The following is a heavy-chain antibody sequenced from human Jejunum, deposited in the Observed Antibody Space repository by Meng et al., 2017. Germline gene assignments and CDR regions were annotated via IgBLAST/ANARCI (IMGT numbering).Heavy chain of an antibody. V-gene: IGHV6-1*01. CDR2: TYYRSKWYI. CDR1: GASVSSNSAG. CDR3: AGGGLVRSTRGYFDY. D-gene: IGHD1-26*01. J-gene: IGHJ4*02. Sequence: QIQLQQSGPGLVKPSQTLSLPCAIPGASVSSNSAGWNWIRQSPSRGLEWLGRTYYRSKWYIDYAVSVKSRITINPDTSKNQFSLHLNSVTPEDTAVYYCAGGGLVRSTRGYFDYWGQGTLVTVSS.